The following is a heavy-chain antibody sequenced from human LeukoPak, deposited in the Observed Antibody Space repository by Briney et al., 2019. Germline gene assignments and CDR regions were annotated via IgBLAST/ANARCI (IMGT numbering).Heavy chain of an antibody. D-gene: IGHD4-17*01. Sequence: GRSPGLSCAASGITFRSYGMHWVRQAPGKGLEWVAVISYDGSHKYYADSVKGRFSISRDNSKNTLYLQMNSLRADDTAVYYCAKGARGDTVTSIVGLNWFDPWGQGTLVAVSS. CDR2: ISYDGSHK. CDR3: AKGARGDTVTSIVGLNWFDP. CDR1: GITFRSYG. V-gene: IGHV3-30*18. J-gene: IGHJ5*02.